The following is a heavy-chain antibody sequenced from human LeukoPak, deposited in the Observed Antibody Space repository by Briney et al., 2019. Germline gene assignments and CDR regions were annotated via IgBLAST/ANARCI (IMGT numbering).Heavy chain of an antibody. CDR1: GGSFSGYY. D-gene: IGHD6-19*01. CDR3: ARVEGQWLAPYYFDY. J-gene: IGHJ4*02. Sequence: SETLSLTCAVYGGSFSGYYWSWIRQPPGKGLEWIGEINHSGSTNYNPSLKSRVTISVDTSKNQFSLKLSSVTAADTAVYYCARVEGQWLAPYYFDYWGQGTLVTVSS. V-gene: IGHV4-34*01. CDR2: INHSGST.